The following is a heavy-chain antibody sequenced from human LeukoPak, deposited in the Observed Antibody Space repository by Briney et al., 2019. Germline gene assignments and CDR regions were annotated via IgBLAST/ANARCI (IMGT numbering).Heavy chain of an antibody. CDR2: ISYDGSNK. D-gene: IGHD6-13*01. CDR3: ASSGRRYSSSWYFLGY. V-gene: IGHV3-30*03. Sequence: GGSLRLSCAASGFTFSSYGMHWVRQAPGKGLEWVAVISYDGSNKYYADPVKGRFTTSRDNSKNTLYLQMNSLRAEGTAVYYCASSGRRYSSSWYFLGYWGQGTLVTVSS. CDR1: GFTFSSYG. J-gene: IGHJ4*02.